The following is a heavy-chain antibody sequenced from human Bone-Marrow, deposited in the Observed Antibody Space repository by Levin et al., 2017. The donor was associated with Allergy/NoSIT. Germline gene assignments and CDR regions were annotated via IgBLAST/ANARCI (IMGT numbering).Heavy chain of an antibody. CDR3: AKLTPAASAADY. V-gene: IGHV3-23*01. D-gene: IGHD6-25*01. CDR1: GFALSTYP. J-gene: IGHJ4*02. Sequence: GESLKISCAASGFALSTYPMSWVRQAPGRGLEWVSSISANGDRTYHADSVEGRLTVSRDNSKNTVYLQMKSLRVEDTAMYFYAKLTPAASAADYWGQGTLVTVSS. CDR2: ISANGDRT.